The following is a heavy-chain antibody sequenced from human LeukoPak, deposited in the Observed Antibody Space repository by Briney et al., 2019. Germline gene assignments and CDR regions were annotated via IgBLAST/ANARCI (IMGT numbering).Heavy chain of an antibody. Sequence: KPSGTPSLTCTVSGGSISSYYWSWIRQPPGKGLEWIGDIYYSGSTNYNPSLKSRVTISVDTSKNQFSLKLSSVTAADTAVYYCARSRPTYYYDSSGTNFDYWGQGTLVTVSS. V-gene: IGHV4-59*08. CDR1: GGSISSYY. D-gene: IGHD3-22*01. CDR3: ARSRPTYYYDSSGTNFDY. J-gene: IGHJ4*02. CDR2: IYYSGST.